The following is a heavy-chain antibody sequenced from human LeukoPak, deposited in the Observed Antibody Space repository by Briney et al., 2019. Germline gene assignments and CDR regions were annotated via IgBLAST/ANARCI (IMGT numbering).Heavy chain of an antibody. CDR3: ARDNLLFGEIVVVIPDNWFDP. CDR1: GDSVSSNSAA. CDR2: TYYRSKWYN. D-gene: IGHD3-22*01. J-gene: IGHJ5*02. Sequence: PSQTLSLTCAISGDSVSSNSAAWNWIRQSPSRGLEWLGRTYYRSKWYNDYAVSVKSRITINPDTSKNQFSLQLNSVTPEDTAVYYCARDNLLFGEIVVVIPDNWFDPWGQGTLVTVSS. V-gene: IGHV6-1*01.